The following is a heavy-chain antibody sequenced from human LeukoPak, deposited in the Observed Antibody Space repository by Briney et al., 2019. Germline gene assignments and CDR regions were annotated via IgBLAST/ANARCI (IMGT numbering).Heavy chain of an antibody. V-gene: IGHV1-2*06. Sequence: ASVKVSCKASGYTFTGYYMHWVRQAPGQGLEWMGRINPNSGGTNYAQKFQGRVTMTRDTSISTAYMELSRLRSDDTAVYYCARDDYYDSSGNSFDYWGQGTLVTVSS. CDR3: ARDDYYDSSGNSFDY. CDR2: INPNSGGT. D-gene: IGHD3-22*01. CDR1: GYTFTGYY. J-gene: IGHJ4*02.